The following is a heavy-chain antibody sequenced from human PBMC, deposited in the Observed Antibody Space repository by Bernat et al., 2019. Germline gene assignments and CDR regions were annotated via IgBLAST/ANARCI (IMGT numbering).Heavy chain of an antibody. V-gene: IGHV3-7*02. Sequence: EVQLVASGGGLVQPGGSLRLSCEVSGFTFSGYWMTWVRQAPGKGLEWVANIKQDGSDKYYVDSVKGRFTISRDNAKNSVYLQMDSLRAEDTAVYYYAKCRAPPGRLYYYYYGMDVWGQGTTVTVSS. D-gene: IGHD6-13*01. J-gene: IGHJ6*02. CDR3: AKCRAPPGRLYYYYYGMDV. CDR1: GFTFSGYW. CDR2: IKQDGSDK.